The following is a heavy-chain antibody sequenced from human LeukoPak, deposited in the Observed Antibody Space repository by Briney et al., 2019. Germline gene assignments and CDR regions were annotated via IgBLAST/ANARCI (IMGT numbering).Heavy chain of an antibody. CDR1: GGSVSSGSYY. CDR2: IYYSAST. D-gene: IGHD1-26*01. CDR3: ARGRVGGNY. Sequence: SETLSLTCTVSGGSVSSGSYYWSWIRQPPGKGLEWTGCIYYSASTNYNPSLKSRVTMSVDTSKNQFSLKLSSVTAADTAVYYCARGRVGGNYWGQGTLVTVSS. V-gene: IGHV4-61*01. J-gene: IGHJ4*02.